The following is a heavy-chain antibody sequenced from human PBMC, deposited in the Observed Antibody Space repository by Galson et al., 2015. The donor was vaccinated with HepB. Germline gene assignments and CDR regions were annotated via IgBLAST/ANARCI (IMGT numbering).Heavy chain of an antibody. D-gene: IGHD6-19*01. V-gene: IGHV5-51*01. CDR3: VRQRISGWCGGVD. CDR1: GYSFTGYW. J-gene: IGHJ4*02. CDR2: IYPSDSDT. Sequence: QSGAEVKKPGESLKISCKASGYSFTGYWIGWVRQTPGKGLEWMGLIYPSDSDTRYSPSFQGQVIMSVDKSISTAYPQWRSLKASDSAMYYCVRQRISGWCGGVDWGQGTLVTVSS.